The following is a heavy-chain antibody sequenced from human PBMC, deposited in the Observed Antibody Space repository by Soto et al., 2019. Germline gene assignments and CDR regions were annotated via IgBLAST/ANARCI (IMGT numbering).Heavy chain of an antibody. J-gene: IGHJ1*01. CDR3: AHRGIHSRGFQH. D-gene: IGHD3-22*01. CDR2: IYWDDDK. CDR1: GFSLSTSGVG. Sequence: QITLKESDPPLVKPTQTLTLTCTFSGFSLSTSGVGVGWIRQPPGKALEWLALIYWDDDKRYSPSLKSRLTITKDATKIQVVLTMTNMDPVDTATYYCAHRGIHSRGFQHWGQGTLVTVSS. V-gene: IGHV2-5*02.